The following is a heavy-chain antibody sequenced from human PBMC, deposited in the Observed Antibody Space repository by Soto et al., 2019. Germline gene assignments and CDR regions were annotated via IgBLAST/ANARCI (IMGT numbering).Heavy chain of an antibody. D-gene: IGHD4-17*01. J-gene: IGHJ3*02. V-gene: IGHV4-34*01. CDR1: GGSVSGYF. CDR3: ARHYGRAFDI. CDR2: IYYSGST. Sequence: QVQLQEWGAGLLKPSETLSLTCSVYGGSVSGYFWSCIRQPPGRGLEWLGQIYYSGSTSYKQSLKSRLSISVDTSTSQLSLKMTSVTAADTAVYYCARHYGRAFDIWGQGTMVTVSS.